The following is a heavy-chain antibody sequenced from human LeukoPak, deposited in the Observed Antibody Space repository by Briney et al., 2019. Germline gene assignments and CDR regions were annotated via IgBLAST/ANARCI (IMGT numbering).Heavy chain of an antibody. V-gene: IGHV1-2*02. CDR1: GYTFTGYL. Sequence: ASVKVSCKASGYTFTGYLIHWVRQPPGQGLEWMGWINPNSGGTNYAQKFQGRVTMTRDTSISTAYMELSRLTSDDTAVYYCAREHYSISDYWGQGALVTVSS. CDR2: INPNSGGT. CDR3: AREHYSISDY. J-gene: IGHJ4*02. D-gene: IGHD2-21*01.